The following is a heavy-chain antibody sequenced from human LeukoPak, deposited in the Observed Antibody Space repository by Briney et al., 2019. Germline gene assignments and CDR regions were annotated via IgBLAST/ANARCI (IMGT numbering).Heavy chain of an antibody. Sequence: GGSLRPSCAASGFTFSGYWMHWVRQAPGKGLVWVSRINSDGSSTSYADSVKGRFTISRDNAKNTLYLQMNSLRAEDTAVYYCAREVAVAGSDAFDIWGQGTMVTVSS. CDR1: GFTFSGYW. CDR2: INSDGSST. CDR3: AREVAVAGSDAFDI. D-gene: IGHD6-19*01. V-gene: IGHV3-74*01. J-gene: IGHJ3*02.